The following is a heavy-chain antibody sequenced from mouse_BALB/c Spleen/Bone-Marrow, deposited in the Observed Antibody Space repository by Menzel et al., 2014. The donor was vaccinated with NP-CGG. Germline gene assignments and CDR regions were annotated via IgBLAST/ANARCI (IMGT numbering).Heavy chain of an antibody. CDR1: GYTFTDYW. CDR3: ERRYGSLWYFDV. V-gene: IGHV1-7*01. Sequence: QVQLQQSGAELAKPGASVKMSCKASGYTFTDYWMHWVKQRPGQGLEWIGYINPSSGYTEYNQKFKDKATLTADKSSSTAYMQLNILTSEDSAVYYCERRYGSLWYFDVWGAGTTVTVSS. D-gene: IGHD1-1*01. J-gene: IGHJ1*01. CDR2: INPSSGYT.